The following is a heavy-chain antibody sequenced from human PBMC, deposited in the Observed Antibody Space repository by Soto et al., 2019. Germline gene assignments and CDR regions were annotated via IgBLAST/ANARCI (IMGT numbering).Heavy chain of an antibody. J-gene: IGHJ6*02. CDR1: GYTFTSYA. CDR2: INAGNGNT. D-gene: IGHD3-3*01. CDR3: ARAERITIFGVVGPYGMDV. Sequence: GASVKVSCKASGYTFTSYAMHWVRQAPGQRLEWMGWINAGNGNTKYSQKFQGRVTITRDTSASTAYMELSSLRSEDTAVYYCARAERITIFGVVGPYGMDVWGQGTTVTVSS. V-gene: IGHV1-3*01.